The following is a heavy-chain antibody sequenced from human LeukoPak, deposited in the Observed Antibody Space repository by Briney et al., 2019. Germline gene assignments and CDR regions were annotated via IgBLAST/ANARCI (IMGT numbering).Heavy chain of an antibody. D-gene: IGHD2-15*01. J-gene: IGHJ4*02. CDR3: ARGTPSETEYCSGGSCYSAVDY. V-gene: IGHV1-8*02. CDR2: MNPNSGNT. Sequence: ASVKVSCKASRGTFSSYAINWVRQATGQGLEWMGWMNPNSGNTGYAQKFQGRVTMTRNTSISTAYMELSSLRSEDTAVYYCARGTPSETEYCSGGSCYSAVDYWGQGTLVTVSS. CDR1: RGTFSSYA.